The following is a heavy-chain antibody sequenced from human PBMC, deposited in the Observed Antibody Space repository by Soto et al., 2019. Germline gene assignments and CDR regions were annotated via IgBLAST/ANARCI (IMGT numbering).Heavy chain of an antibody. J-gene: IGHJ4*02. CDR3: AKEYLGEQWLEEYYFDY. Sequence: SLRLSCAASGFTFDDYAMHWVRQAPGKGLEWVSGISWNSGSIGYADSVKGRFTISRDNAKNSLYLQMNSLRAEDTALYYCAKEYLGEQWLEEYYFDYWGQGTLVTVSS. D-gene: IGHD6-19*01. V-gene: IGHV3-9*01. CDR1: GFTFDDYA. CDR2: ISWNSGSI.